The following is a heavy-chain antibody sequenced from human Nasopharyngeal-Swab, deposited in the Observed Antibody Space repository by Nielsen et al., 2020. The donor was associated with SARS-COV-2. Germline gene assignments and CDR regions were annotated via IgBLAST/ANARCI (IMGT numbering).Heavy chain of an antibody. J-gene: IGHJ4*02. CDR1: GGSISSYY. Sequence: SETLSLTCTVSGGSISSYYWSWIRQPPGKGLEWIGYIYYSGSNNYNPSLKSRVTISVDTSKNQFSLKLSSVTAADTAVYYCARTHLYCSGGSCYPDTFDYWGQGTLVTASS. V-gene: IGHV4-59*01. D-gene: IGHD2-15*01. CDR2: IYYSGSN. CDR3: ARTHLYCSGGSCYPDTFDY.